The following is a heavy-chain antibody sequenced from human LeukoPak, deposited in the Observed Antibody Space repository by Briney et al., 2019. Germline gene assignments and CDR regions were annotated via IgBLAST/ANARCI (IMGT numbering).Heavy chain of an antibody. J-gene: IGHJ3*02. CDR1: GGTFSSYI. D-gene: IGHD1-26*01. CDR2: LIPVFHTP. CDR3: ARDDNSEYSDDAFDI. Sequence: SVKVSCKASGGTFSSYIISWVRQAPGQGLEWMGRLIPVFHTPKYAQKFQGRVTITTDASTNTAYMELSSLRSEDTAVYYCARDDNSEYSDDAFDIWGQGTLVTVSS. V-gene: IGHV1-69*05.